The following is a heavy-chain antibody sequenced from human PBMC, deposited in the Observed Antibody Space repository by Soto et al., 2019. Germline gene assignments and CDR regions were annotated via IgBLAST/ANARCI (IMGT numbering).Heavy chain of an antibody. D-gene: IGHD3-10*01. CDR3: ARDDDYYGSGSYLAFDI. Sequence: SVKVSCKASGGTFSSYTISWVRQAPGQGLEWMGRIIPILGIANYAQKFQGRVAITADKSTSTAYMELSSLRSEDTAVYYCARDDDYYGSGSYLAFDIWGQGTMVTVSS. V-gene: IGHV1-69*04. CDR2: IIPILGIA. CDR1: GGTFSSYT. J-gene: IGHJ3*02.